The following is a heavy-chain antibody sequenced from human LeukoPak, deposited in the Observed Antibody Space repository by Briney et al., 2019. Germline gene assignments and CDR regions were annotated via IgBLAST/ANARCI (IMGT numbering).Heavy chain of an antibody. Sequence: GGSLRLSCAASGFTFSSYWMSWVRQASGKGLEWVTNIKQDGSEKYYVDSVKGRFTISRDNAKNSLYLQMNSLRAEDTAVYYCARDPGYSEFGVWGQGAMVIVSS. V-gene: IGHV3-7*01. CDR2: IKQDGSEK. CDR3: ARDPGYSEFGV. CDR1: GFTFSSYW. D-gene: IGHD4-11*01. J-gene: IGHJ3*01.